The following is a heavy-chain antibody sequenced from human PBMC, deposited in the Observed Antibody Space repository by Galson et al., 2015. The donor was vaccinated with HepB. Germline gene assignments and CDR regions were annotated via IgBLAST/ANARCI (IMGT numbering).Heavy chain of an antibody. CDR2: IRSKSDGGTT. Sequence: SLRLSCAASGFTFSDACMDWVRQAPGKGLEWICRIRSKSDGGTTVDAAPVKGRFTISRDDSNNTLLLQVNSLKIEDTALYYCTRDRPSWGQGTLVTVSS. J-gene: IGHJ5*02. CDR1: GFTFSDAC. V-gene: IGHV3-15*01. CDR3: TRDRPS.